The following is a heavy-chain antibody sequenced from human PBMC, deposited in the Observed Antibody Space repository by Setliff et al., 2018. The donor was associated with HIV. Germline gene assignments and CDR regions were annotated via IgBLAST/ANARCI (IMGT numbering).Heavy chain of an antibody. Sequence: NPSETLSLTCTVSGGPFSSSSYYWGWIRQPPGKGLEWIGSLRPSGNTYYNPSLKSRVTISVDTSKNQFSLKLSSVTAADTAIYFCARQFRYPNRAVAGVDYWGQGTLVTVSS. J-gene: IGHJ4*02. CDR1: GGPFSSSSYY. D-gene: IGHD6-19*01. CDR3: ARQFRYPNRAVAGVDY. CDR2: LRPSGNT. V-gene: IGHV4-39*01.